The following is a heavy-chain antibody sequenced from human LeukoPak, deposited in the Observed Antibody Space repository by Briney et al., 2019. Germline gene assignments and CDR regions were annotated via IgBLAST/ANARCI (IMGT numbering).Heavy chain of an antibody. CDR1: GGSISSGGYY. CDR3: ARGTRNRAFDI. V-gene: IGHV4-31*03. J-gene: IGHJ3*02. Sequence: SETLSLTCTVSGGSISSGGYYWSWIRQHPGKGLEWIGYIYYSGSTYYNPSLKSRVTISVDTSKNQFSLKLSSVTAADTAVYYCARGTRNRAFDIWGQGPMVTVSS. CDR2: IYYSGST. D-gene: IGHD1-14*01.